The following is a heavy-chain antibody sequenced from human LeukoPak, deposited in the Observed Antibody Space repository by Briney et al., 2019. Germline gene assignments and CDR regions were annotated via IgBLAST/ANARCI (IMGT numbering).Heavy chain of an antibody. D-gene: IGHD3-9*01. CDR2: IYNSVTT. V-gene: IGHV4-59*11. Sequence: SETLSLTCTVSGCSISNHYWSWIRQPPGKGLEWISYIYNSVTTNYNPSLKSRVTISVDTSKNQFSLKLTSVTAADTAVYYCARRAAFDRSEGQFDYWGQGTLVTVSS. CDR1: GCSISNHY. CDR3: ARRAAFDRSEGQFDY. J-gene: IGHJ4*02.